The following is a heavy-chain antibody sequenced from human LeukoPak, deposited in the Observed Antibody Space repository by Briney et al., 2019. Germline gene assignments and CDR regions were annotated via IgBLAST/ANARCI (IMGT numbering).Heavy chain of an antibody. CDR1: GGSISSSSYY. J-gene: IGHJ5*02. D-gene: IGHD1-26*01. V-gene: IGHV4-39*06. Sequence: PSETLSLTCTVSGGSISSSSYYWGWIRQPPGKGLEWIGSIYYSGSTYYNPSLKSRVTISVDTSKNQFPLKLSSVTAADTAVYYCARSPVGRISPGWFDPWGQGTLVTVSS. CDR3: ARSPVGRISPGWFDP. CDR2: IYYSGST.